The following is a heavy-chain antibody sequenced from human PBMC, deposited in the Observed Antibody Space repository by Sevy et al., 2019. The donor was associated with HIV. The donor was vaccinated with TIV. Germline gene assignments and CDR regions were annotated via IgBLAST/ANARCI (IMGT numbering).Heavy chain of an antibody. CDR1: GFSFSTYS. D-gene: IGHD3-10*01. CDR2: IGTSSSTI. J-gene: IGHJ6*02. Sequence: GGSLTLSCAASGFSFSTYSMNWVRQAPGKGLEWVSYIGTSSSTIYYADSVRGRFTISRDNGKNSLYLQMSSLRAADTALYYCARVPSTGRFGMDVWGQGTTVTVSS. CDR3: ARVPSTGRFGMDV. V-gene: IGHV3-48*01.